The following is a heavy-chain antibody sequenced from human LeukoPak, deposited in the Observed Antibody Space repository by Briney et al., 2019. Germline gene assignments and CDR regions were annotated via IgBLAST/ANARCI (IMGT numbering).Heavy chain of an antibody. CDR1: GFTFSSYN. CDR3: APIHGSGTSGMDV. Sequence: GGSLTLSCAASGFTFSSYNMNWVRQAPGKGLEWVSYISSSSSTIYYADSVKGRFTISRDNAKNSLYLQMNSLRDEDTAVYYCAPIHGSGTSGMDVWGQGTTVTVSS. J-gene: IGHJ6*02. V-gene: IGHV3-48*02. D-gene: IGHD3-10*01. CDR2: ISSSSSTI.